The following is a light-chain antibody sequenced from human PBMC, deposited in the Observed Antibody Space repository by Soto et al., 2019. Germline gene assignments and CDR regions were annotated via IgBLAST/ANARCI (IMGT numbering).Light chain of an antibody. V-gene: IGLV2-14*03. Sequence: QSALTQPASVSGSPGQSLTISCTGSSSDIGSYDYVSWYQQHPGKAPKLIIFDVSNRPSGVSNRFSGSKSGNTASLTISGLQADYEAAYSCSSYSDSTSLVIFGGGTQLTVL. CDR2: DVS. CDR1: SSDIGSYDY. CDR3: SSYSDSTSLVI. J-gene: IGLJ2*01.